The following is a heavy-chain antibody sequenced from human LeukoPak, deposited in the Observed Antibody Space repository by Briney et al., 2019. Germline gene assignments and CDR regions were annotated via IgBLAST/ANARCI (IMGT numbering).Heavy chain of an antibody. CDR3: APAMVRGVIVPDFDY. D-gene: IGHD3-10*01. Sequence: GGSLRLSCAASGFTFSSYAMSWVRQAPGKGLEWVSAISGSGGSTYYADSVKGRFTISRDNSKNTLYLQMNSLRAEDTAVYYCAPAMVRGVIVPDFDYWGQGTLVTVSS. CDR1: GFTFSSYA. J-gene: IGHJ4*02. V-gene: IGHV3-23*01. CDR2: ISGSGGST.